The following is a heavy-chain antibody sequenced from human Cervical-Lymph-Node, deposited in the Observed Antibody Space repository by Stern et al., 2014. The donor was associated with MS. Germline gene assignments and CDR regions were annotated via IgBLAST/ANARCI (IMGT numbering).Heavy chain of an antibody. Sequence: HLGQSGAEVKKPVSSVKVSCTASGGTFSSYAIRWVRQPPEQGLEWMGGIIPIFGTANYAQKFQGRVTITADESTSTAYMELSSLRSEDTAVYYCARGTTVTTGYFQHWGQGTLVTVSS. CDR3: ARGTTVTTGYFQH. V-gene: IGHV1-69*01. CDR2: IIPIFGTA. J-gene: IGHJ1*01. CDR1: GGTFSSYA. D-gene: IGHD4-17*01.